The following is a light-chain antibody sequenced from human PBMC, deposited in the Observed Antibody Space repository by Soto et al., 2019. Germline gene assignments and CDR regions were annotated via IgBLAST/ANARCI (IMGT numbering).Light chain of an antibody. J-gene: IGKJ1*01. CDR1: QSISNY. CDR3: QQSHSSPRT. Sequence: DILMTQSPSSLSSSVGDRVTITCRASQSISNYLNWYQQKPGKAPNLLIYAASTLQSGVPSRFSGGGSGTDCTLTISSLQPEDVATYYCQQSHSSPRTFGQGTKVDIK. V-gene: IGKV1-39*01. CDR2: AAS.